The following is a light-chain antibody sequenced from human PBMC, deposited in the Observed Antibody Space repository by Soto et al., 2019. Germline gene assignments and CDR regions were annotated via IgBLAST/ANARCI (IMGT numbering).Light chain of an antibody. J-gene: IGLJ3*02. CDR3: CSYAGSSTVV. Sequence: QSALTQPASVSGSPGQSITISCTGTSSDVGGYNLVSWYQHHPGKAPKLMMYEDSKRPSGVSNRFSGSKSGNTASLTISGVQAEDEADYYCCSYAGSSTVVFGGGTKLTVL. CDR2: EDS. V-gene: IGLV2-23*01. CDR1: SSDVGGYNL.